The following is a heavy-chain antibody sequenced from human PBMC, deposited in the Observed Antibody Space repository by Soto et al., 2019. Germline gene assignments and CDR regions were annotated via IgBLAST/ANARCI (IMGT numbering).Heavy chain of an antibody. D-gene: IGHD2-15*01. J-gene: IGHJ5*02. V-gene: IGHV1-69*13. CDR1: GGTFSSYA. CDR2: IIPIFGTA. Sequence: ASVKVSCKASGGTFSSYAISWVRQAPGQGLEWMGGIIPIFGTANYAQKFQGRVTITAGESTSTAYMELSSLRSEDTAVYYCARGWRCSGGSCYPLDGYNWFDPWGQGTLVTVSS. CDR3: ARGWRCSGGSCYPLDGYNWFDP.